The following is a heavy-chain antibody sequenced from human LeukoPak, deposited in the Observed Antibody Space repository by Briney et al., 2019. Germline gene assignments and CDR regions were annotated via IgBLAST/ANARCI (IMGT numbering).Heavy chain of an antibody. Sequence: SETLSLTCTVSGGSISSYYWSWIRQPPGKGLEWIGYIYYSGSTNYNPSLKRRVTISVDTSKNQFSLKLSSVTAADTAVYYCARLYKQDYFDYWGQGTLLTVSS. CDR3: ARLYKQDYFDY. D-gene: IGHD3-10*01. J-gene: IGHJ4*02. CDR1: GGSISSYY. CDR2: IYYSGST. V-gene: IGHV4-59*08.